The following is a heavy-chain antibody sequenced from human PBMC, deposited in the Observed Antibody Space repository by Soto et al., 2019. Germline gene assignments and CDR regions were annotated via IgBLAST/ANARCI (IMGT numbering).Heavy chain of an antibody. V-gene: IGHV4-59*01. J-gene: IGHJ6*03. CDR3: ARVGSGYDYYYYYYMDV. D-gene: IGHD5-12*01. Sequence: QVQLQESGPGLVKPSETLSLTCTVSGGSISSYYWSWIRQPPGKGLEWIGYIYYSGSTNYNPSLKSRVTISVDTSKNQFSLKLSSVTAADTAVYYCARVGSGYDYYYYYYMDVWGKGTTVTVSS. CDR1: GGSISSYY. CDR2: IYYSGST.